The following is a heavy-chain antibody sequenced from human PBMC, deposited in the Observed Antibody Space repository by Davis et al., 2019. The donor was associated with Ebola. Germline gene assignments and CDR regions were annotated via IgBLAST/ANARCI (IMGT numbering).Heavy chain of an antibody. D-gene: IGHD6-6*01. J-gene: IGHJ6*02. CDR3: ARDTPSIAALFEYYYYGMDV. Sequence: ASVKVSCKASGYTFTSYGISWVRQAPGQGLEWMGWISAYNGNTNYAQKLQGRVTMTTDTSTSTAYMELRSLRSDDTAVYYCARDTPSIAALFEYYYYGMDVWGQGTTVTVSS. CDR1: GYTFTSYG. CDR2: ISAYNGNT. V-gene: IGHV1-18*01.